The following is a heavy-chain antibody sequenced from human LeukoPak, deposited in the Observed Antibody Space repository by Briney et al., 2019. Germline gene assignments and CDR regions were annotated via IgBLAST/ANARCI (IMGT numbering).Heavy chain of an antibody. CDR3: AKSGLNRFDY. V-gene: IGHV3-23*01. D-gene: IGHD2-15*01. CDR1: GFTFSTYG. Sequence: GGTLRLSCAASGFTFSTYGMSWVRQAPGEGLEWVSSITGSTYSTYYADSVRGRFTISRDNSKNTLYLQMNSLRAEDTAVYYCAKSGLNRFDYWGQGTLVTVSS. CDR2: ITGSTYST. J-gene: IGHJ4*02.